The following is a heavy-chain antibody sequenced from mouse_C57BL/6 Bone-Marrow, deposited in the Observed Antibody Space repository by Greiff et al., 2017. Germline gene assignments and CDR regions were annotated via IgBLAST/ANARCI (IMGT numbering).Heavy chain of an antibody. D-gene: IGHD2-3*01. Sequence: VQLQQSGPELVKPGASVKISCKASGYAFSSSWMNWVKQRPGKGLEWIGRIYPGDGDTNYNGKFKGKATLTADKSSSTAYMQLRSLTSEDSAVYFCARFRGYYVRYFDVWGTGTTVTVSS. CDR1: GYAFSSSW. J-gene: IGHJ1*03. CDR2: IYPGDGDT. CDR3: ARFRGYYVRYFDV. V-gene: IGHV1-82*01.